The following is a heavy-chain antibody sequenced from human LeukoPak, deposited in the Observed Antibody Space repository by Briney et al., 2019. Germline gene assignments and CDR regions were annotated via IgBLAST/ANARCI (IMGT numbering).Heavy chain of an antibody. CDR1: GFTFSAYA. Sequence: GGSLRLSCTASGFTFSAYAMMWVRQAPGKGPEWVSAIRGGGGSTFYADSVKGRFTISRDNSKYTLFLQMNSLRAEDTAVYYCARDPNGDYIGAFDMWGPGTMVTVSS. CDR2: IRGGGGST. V-gene: IGHV3-23*01. J-gene: IGHJ3*02. CDR3: ARDPNGDYIGAFDM. D-gene: IGHD4-17*01.